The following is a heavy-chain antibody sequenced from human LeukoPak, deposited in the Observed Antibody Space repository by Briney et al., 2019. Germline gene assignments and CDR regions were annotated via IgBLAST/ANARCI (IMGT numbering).Heavy chain of an antibody. D-gene: IGHD4-17*01. V-gene: IGHV4-39*01. J-gene: IGHJ5*02. CDR2: IYYNGRT. Sequence: SETLSLTCTVSGVSISGTTYHWGWLRQPPGKGVEWIASIYYNGRTYYHPSLKSRVTISIDTSKNQFSLKLNSVTAADTAVYYCARHDGDYNYNWFDPWGQGTLVTVSS. CDR3: ARHDGDYNYNWFDP. CDR1: GVSISGTTYH.